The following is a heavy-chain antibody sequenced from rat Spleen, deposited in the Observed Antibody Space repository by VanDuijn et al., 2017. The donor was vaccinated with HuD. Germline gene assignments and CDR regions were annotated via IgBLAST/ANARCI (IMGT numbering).Heavy chain of an antibody. J-gene: IGHJ2*01. Sequence: EVQLVESDGGLVQPGRSLKLSCVASGFTFNNYWMTWIRQAPGKGLEWVASISSGGGGIYYPDSVQGRFTISRHNAKSTLYLQMDSLRSEDTATYYCVRHGYTRYYFDYWGQGVMVTVSS. V-gene: IGHV5-31*01. D-gene: IGHD1-9*01. CDR1: GFTFNNYW. CDR3: VRHGYTRYYFDY. CDR2: ISSGGGGI.